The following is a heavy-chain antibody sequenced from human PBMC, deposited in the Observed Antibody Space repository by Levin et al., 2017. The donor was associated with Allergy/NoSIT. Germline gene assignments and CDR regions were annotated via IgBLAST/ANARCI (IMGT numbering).Heavy chain of an antibody. Sequence: PGGSLRLSCAASGFTFSSYGMHWVRQAPGKGLEWVAVISYDGSNKYYADSVKGRFTISRDNSKNTLYLQMNSLRAEDTAVYYCRSGYIMGVDYWGQGTLVTVSS. D-gene: IGHD3-22*01. CDR1: GFTFSSYG. CDR2: ISYDGSNK. CDR3: RSGYIMGVDY. V-gene: IGHV3-30*03. J-gene: IGHJ4*02.